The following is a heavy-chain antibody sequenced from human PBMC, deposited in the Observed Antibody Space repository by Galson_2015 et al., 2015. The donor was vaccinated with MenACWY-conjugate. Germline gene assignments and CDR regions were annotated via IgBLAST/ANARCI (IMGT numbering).Heavy chain of an antibody. Sequence: SLRLSCAASGFTFSSSVMSWVRQAPRKGLEWVAVIVGSGANTYYTDSVKGRFIISRDNSKNTVYLQMNSLRAEDTALYYCAKDTLHAAGTANDWGQGTLVTVSS. CDR1: GFTFSSSV. CDR2: IVGSGANT. V-gene: IGHV3-23*01. D-gene: IGHD6-13*01. J-gene: IGHJ4*02. CDR3: AKDTLHAAGTAND.